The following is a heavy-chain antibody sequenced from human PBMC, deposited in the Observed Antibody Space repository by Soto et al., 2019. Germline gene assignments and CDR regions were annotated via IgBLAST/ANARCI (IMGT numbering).Heavy chain of an antibody. CDR2: ISAYNGNT. CDR3: ARVGFILTGYYEGIYYYGMDV. CDR1: GYTFTSYD. D-gene: IGHD3-9*01. J-gene: IGHJ6*02. V-gene: IGHV1-18*01. Sequence: ASVKVSCKASGYTFTSYDINWVRQAPGQGLEWIGWISAYNGNTNYAQKLQGRVTMTTDTSTSTAYMELRSLRSDDTAVYYCARVGFILTGYYEGIYYYGMDVWGQGTTVTVSS.